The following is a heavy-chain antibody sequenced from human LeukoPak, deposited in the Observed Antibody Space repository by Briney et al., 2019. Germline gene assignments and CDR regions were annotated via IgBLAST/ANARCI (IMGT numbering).Heavy chain of an antibody. J-gene: IGHJ3*02. Sequence: ASVKVSCKASDYTFTSYGISWVRRAPGQGLEWMGWISAYNGNTNYAQKLQGRVTMTTDTSTSTAYTELRSLRSGDTAVYYCARERDYGGNSGAFDIWGQGTMVTVSS. CDR1: DYTFTSYG. V-gene: IGHV1-18*01. CDR3: ARERDYGGNSGAFDI. D-gene: IGHD4-23*01. CDR2: ISAYNGNT.